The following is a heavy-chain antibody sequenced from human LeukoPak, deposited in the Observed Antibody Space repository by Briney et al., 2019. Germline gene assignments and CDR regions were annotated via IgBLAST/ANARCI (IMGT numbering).Heavy chain of an antibody. J-gene: IGHJ6*04. CDR1: GGTFSSYA. CDR3: ARVGSPDSQHGQSYYDILTGYYQDYYYYGMDV. D-gene: IGHD3-9*01. CDR2: IIPIFGTA. Sequence: SVKVSCKASGGTFSSYAISWVRQAPGQGLEWMGGIIPIFGTANYAQKFQGRVTITADKSTSTAYMELSSLRSEDTAVYYCARVGSPDSQHGQSYYDILTGYYQDYYYYGMDVWGKGTTVTVSS. V-gene: IGHV1-69*06.